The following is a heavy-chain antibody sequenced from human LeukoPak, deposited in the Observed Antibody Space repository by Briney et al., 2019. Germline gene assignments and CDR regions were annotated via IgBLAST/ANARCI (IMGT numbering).Heavy chain of an antibody. V-gene: IGHV3-43*02. CDR3: AKDKWRDGYNTPSHFDY. CDR1: GFTFDDYA. J-gene: IGHJ4*02. CDR2: LSGDGGST. D-gene: IGHD5-24*01. Sequence: GGSLRLSCAASGFTFDDYAMHWVCQAPGKSLEWVSLLSGDGGSTYYADSVKGRFTISRDNSKNSLYLQMNSLRTEDTALYYCAKDKWRDGYNTPSHFDYWGQGTLVTVSS.